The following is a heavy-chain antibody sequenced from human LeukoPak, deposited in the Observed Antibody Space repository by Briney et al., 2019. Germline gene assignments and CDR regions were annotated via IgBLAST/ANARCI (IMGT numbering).Heavy chain of an antibody. Sequence: ASVRVSCKASGYTFTSYGISWVRQAPGQGLEWMGWISAYNGNTNYAQKLQGRVTMTRDTSTSTAYMELRSLRSDDTAVYYCARDNLHYDILTGYYKEPGYYYYYGMDVWGQGTTVTVSS. J-gene: IGHJ6*02. CDR1: GYTFTSYG. CDR2: ISAYNGNT. V-gene: IGHV1-18*01. CDR3: ARDNLHYDILTGYYKEPGYYYYYGMDV. D-gene: IGHD3-9*01.